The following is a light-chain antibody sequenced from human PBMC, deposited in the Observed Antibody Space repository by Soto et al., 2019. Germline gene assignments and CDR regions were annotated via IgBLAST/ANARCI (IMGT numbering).Light chain of an antibody. Sequence: EVVLTQSPATLSVSPGERATLSCRASQSVSTSLAWYQQKPGQAPRLLIFVASTRATGIPARFSGSGSGTEFTLTISSLQSEDFAVYYCQQDYNWPWTFGKGTKVDIK. J-gene: IGKJ1*01. CDR3: QQDYNWPWT. CDR1: QSVSTS. V-gene: IGKV3-15*01. CDR2: VAS.